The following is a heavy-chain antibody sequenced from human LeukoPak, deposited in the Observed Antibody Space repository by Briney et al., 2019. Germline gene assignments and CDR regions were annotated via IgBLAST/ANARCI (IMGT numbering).Heavy chain of an antibody. V-gene: IGHV3-48*02. CDR3: ARTQGRGADY. D-gene: IGHD3-10*01. J-gene: IGHJ4*02. CDR2: ISSSSSAI. Sequence: GGSLRLSCAASGFTFSDYSMNWVRRAPGKGLEWVSYISSSSSAIYYADSVKGRFTISRDNAKNSLYLQMNSLRDEDTAVYYCARTQGRGADYWGQGTLVTVSS. CDR1: GFTFSDYS.